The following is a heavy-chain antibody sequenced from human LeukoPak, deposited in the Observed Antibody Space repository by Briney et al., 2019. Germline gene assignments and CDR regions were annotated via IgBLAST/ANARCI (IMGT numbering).Heavy chain of an antibody. Sequence: GASVKVSCKAPGYTFTSYAMHWVRQAPGQRLEWMGWINAGNGNTKYSQKFQGRVTITRDTSASTAYMELSSLRSEDTAVYYCARDRVAGSLYYYYYGMDVWGQGTTVTVSS. CDR1: GYTFTSYA. V-gene: IGHV1-3*01. D-gene: IGHD6-19*01. CDR2: INAGNGNT. CDR3: ARDRVAGSLYYYYYGMDV. J-gene: IGHJ6*02.